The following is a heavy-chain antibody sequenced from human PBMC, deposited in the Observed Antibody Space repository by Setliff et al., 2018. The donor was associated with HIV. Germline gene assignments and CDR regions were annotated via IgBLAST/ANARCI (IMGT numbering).Heavy chain of an antibody. CDR1: GFTFRTDA. Sequence: HPGGSLRLSCAVSGFTFRTDAVSWVRQAPGKGLEWVSTISAGGGSTYYADSVKGRFTISRDNSKNTLYLQMNSLRAEDTAAYYCAKNLGVGEYSAREDAFDIWGQGTMVTVSS. V-gene: IGHV3-23*01. D-gene: IGHD1-26*01. CDR3: AKNLGVGEYSAREDAFDI. J-gene: IGHJ3*02. CDR2: ISAGGGST.